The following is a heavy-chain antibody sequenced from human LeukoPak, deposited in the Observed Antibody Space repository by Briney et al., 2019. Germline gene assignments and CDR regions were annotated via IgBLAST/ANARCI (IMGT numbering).Heavy chain of an antibody. D-gene: IGHD3-9*01. J-gene: IGHJ5*02. CDR1: GDSISTYF. V-gene: IGHV4-59*01. Sequence: SETLSLTCTVSGDSISTYFWSWIRQPPGKGLEWIGYIYYSGSTNYNPSLKSRVTISVDTSKNQFSLKLSSVTAADTAVYYCARVLRYFDWLPEEGYNWFDPWGQGTLVTVSS. CDR3: ARVLRYFDWLPEEGYNWFDP. CDR2: IYYSGST.